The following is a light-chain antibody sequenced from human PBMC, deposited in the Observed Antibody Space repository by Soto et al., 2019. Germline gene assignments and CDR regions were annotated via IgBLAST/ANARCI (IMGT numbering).Light chain of an antibody. V-gene: IGKV3-15*01. CDR3: QQHNDLPRT. CDR2: GTS. CDR1: QSVGSN. J-gene: IGKJ1*01. Sequence: EVVMTQSPATLSVSPGESATLSCRASQSVGSNLAWYQQKPGQPPRLLLYGTSTRATGIPARISGSGSGTECTLTIISLHSEDFAFYYCQQHNDLPRTFGQGTNVEI.